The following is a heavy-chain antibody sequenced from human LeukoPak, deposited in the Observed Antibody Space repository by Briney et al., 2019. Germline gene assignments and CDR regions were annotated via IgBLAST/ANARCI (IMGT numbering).Heavy chain of an antibody. J-gene: IGHJ4*02. CDR2: IKQDGSEK. D-gene: IGHD1-26*01. Sequence: PGGSLRLSCTASGFTFGNYALSWFRQAPGKGLEWVANIKQDGSEKYYVDSVEGRFTISRDNAKNSLYLQMNSLRAEDTAVYYCARDLGGSYLDYWGQGTLVTVSS. CDR3: ARDLGGSYLDY. V-gene: IGHV3-7*01. CDR1: GFTFGNYA.